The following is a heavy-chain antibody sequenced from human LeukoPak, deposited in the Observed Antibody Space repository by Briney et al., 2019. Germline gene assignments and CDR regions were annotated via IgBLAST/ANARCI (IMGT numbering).Heavy chain of an antibody. Sequence: SGPTLVKPTQTLKLTCTFSGFSLSTSGVGVGWIRQPPGKALEWLALIYWDDDKRYSPSLKSRLTITKDTSKNQVVLTMTNMDPVDTATYYCAHSANYDLLTGRGPYFDYWGQGTLVTVSS. CDR3: AHSANYDLLTGRGPYFDY. D-gene: IGHD3-9*01. J-gene: IGHJ4*02. V-gene: IGHV2-5*02. CDR1: GFSLSTSGVG. CDR2: IYWDDDK.